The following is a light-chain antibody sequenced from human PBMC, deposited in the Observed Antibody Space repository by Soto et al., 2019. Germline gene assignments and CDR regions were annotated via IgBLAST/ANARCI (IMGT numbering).Light chain of an antibody. CDR3: SSYTSSNTLL. CDR2: DVS. J-gene: IGLJ2*01. Sequence: QSALTQPASVSGSPGQSITISCTGTSSDVGGYNYVSWYQQHPGKAPKLMIYDVSNRPAGVYNRFSGYKSGHTASLTISGLQAEDEADYYCSSYTSSNTLLFGGGTKLTVL. CDR1: SSDVGGYNY. V-gene: IGLV2-14*01.